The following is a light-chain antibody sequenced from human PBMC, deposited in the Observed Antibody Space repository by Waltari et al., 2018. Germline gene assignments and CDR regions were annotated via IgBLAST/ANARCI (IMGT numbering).Light chain of an antibody. CDR2: EVS. CDR3: SSFTGSDTHV. Sequence: QSALTQPASVSGSPGQSITISCTGTSRDVGRYKYVSWYQQHPGKAPKLMIYEVSHRPSGVSTRFSGSTSGNTASLTISGLQAEDEADYYCSSFTGSDTHVFGTGTKVTVL. CDR1: SRDVGRYKY. J-gene: IGLJ1*01. V-gene: IGLV2-14*01.